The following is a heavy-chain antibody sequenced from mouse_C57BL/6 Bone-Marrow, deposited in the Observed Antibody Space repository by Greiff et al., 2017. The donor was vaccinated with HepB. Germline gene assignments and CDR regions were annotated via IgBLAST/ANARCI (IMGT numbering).Heavy chain of an antibody. D-gene: IGHD2-3*01. Sequence: VQLQQSGAELVRPGASVKLSCKASGYTFTDYYINWVKQRPGQGLEWIARIYPGSGNTYYNEKFKGEATLTAEKSSSTAYMQLSSLTSEDSAVYFCARWLLHAMDYWGQGTSVTVSS. V-gene: IGHV1-76*01. CDR3: ARWLLHAMDY. J-gene: IGHJ4*01. CDR2: IYPGSGNT. CDR1: GYTFTDYY.